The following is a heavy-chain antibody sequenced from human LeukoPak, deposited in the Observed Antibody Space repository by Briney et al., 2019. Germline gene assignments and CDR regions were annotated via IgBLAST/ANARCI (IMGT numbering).Heavy chain of an antibody. D-gene: IGHD3-10*01. CDR1: GFTFSEYW. J-gene: IGHJ4*02. V-gene: IGHV3-7*03. Sequence: GGSLSLFCVVSGFTFSEYWMTWVRQAPGKGLEWVANIKEDGGQKHYVDSVKGRFTIFRDNAKNTLYLQMDSLRAEDTAVYYCARGGDKNVMGGQGTLVTVSS. CDR2: IKEDGGQK. CDR3: ARGGDKNVM.